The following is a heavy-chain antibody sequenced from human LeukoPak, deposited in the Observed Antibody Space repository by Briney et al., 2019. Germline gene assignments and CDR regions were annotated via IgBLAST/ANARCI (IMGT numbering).Heavy chain of an antibody. V-gene: IGHV3-33*01. CDR1: GFTFSSYG. CDR2: IWYDGSNK. Sequence: GGSLRLSCAASGFTFSSYGMHWVRQAPGKGLEWVAVIWYDGSNKYYADSVKGRFTISRDNSKNTLYLQMNSLRAEDTAVYYCARDLKEQQLVVYYYYYGMDVWGQGTTVTVSS. D-gene: IGHD6-13*01. J-gene: IGHJ6*02. CDR3: ARDLKEQQLVVYYYYYGMDV.